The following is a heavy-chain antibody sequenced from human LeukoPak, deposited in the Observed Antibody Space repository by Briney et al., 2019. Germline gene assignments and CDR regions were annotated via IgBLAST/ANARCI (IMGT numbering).Heavy chain of an antibody. D-gene: IGHD6-13*01. Sequence: SETLSLTCTVSGXSISSYYWSWIRQPPGKGLEWIAYIYYSGSTNYNPSLKSRVTISVDTSKNQFSLKLSSVTAADTAVYYCARASGIAAAAPDYWGQGTLVTVSS. CDR3: ARASGIAAAAPDY. J-gene: IGHJ4*02. V-gene: IGHV4-59*01. CDR1: GXSISSYY. CDR2: IYYSGST.